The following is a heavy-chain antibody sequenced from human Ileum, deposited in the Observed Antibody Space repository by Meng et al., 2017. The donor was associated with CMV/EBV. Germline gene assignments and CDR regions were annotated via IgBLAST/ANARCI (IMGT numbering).Heavy chain of an antibody. V-gene: IGHV3-11*01. Sequence: SHIYYADSVKGRLTISRDNSNNSLYLQMNSLTADDTAVYFCSRGFGSGDWGQGTLVTVSS. J-gene: IGHJ4*02. CDR2: SHI. CDR3: SRGFGSGD. D-gene: IGHD3-10*01.